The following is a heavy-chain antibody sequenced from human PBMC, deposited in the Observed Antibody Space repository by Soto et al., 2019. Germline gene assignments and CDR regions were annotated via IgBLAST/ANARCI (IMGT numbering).Heavy chain of an antibody. CDR1: GLIVRNNH. CDR3: GRDWGFSGCERWDY. Sequence: EVQLVESGGGLIQPGGSLRLSCAASGLIVRNNHMSWVRQAPGKGLEWVSLLHVEGNTYYADSVKGRFTISRDNSKNTVFLHMNSLRADDTAVYYGGRDWGFSGCERWDYWGQGTLVTVSS. J-gene: IGHJ4*02. V-gene: IGHV3-53*01. D-gene: IGHD6-25*01. CDR2: LHVEGNT.